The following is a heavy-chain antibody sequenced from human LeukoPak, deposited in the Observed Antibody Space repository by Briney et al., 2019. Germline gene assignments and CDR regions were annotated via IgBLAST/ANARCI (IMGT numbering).Heavy chain of an antibody. CDR2: INPSGGST. D-gene: IGHD3-3*01. Sequence: ASVKVSCKASGYTFTSYYMHWVRQAPGQGLEWMGIINPSGGSTSYAQKFQGRVTMTRDTSTSTVYMELSSLRSEDTAVYYCARGGRITIFGVVSGDYYWFDPWGQGTLVTVSS. CDR3: ARGGRITIFGVVSGDYYWFDP. V-gene: IGHV1-46*01. CDR1: GYTFTSYY. J-gene: IGHJ5*02.